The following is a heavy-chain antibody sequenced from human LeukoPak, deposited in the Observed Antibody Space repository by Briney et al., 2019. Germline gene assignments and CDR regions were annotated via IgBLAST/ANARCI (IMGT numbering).Heavy chain of an antibody. Sequence: NPGGSLRLSCTASGFTFGDYAMSWFRQAPGKGLEWVGFIRSKAYGGTTEYAASVKGRFTSSRDDSKSIAHLQMNSLKTEDTAVYYCTKRYGGNSAVLNWFDPWGQGTLVTVSS. CDR2: IRSKAYGGTT. V-gene: IGHV3-49*05. D-gene: IGHD4-23*01. J-gene: IGHJ5*02. CDR1: GFTFGDYA. CDR3: TKRYGGNSAVLNWFDP.